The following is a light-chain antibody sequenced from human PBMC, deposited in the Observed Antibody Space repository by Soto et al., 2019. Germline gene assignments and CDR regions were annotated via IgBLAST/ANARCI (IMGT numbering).Light chain of an antibody. J-gene: IGKJ4*01. CDR3: MQALQTPT. Sequence: DIVMTQSPLSLPVTPGEPASISCRSSQSLLHRNGYNYLDWYLQKSGQSPQLLIYLGSNRASGVPDRFSGSGSGTDFTLKISRVEAEDVGVYYCMQALQTPTFGGETKVEIK. CDR1: QSLLHRNGYNY. CDR2: LGS. V-gene: IGKV2-28*01.